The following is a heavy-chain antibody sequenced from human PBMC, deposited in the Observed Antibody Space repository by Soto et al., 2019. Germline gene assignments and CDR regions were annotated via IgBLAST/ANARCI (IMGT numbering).Heavy chain of an antibody. J-gene: IGHJ5*02. CDR2: IYWNDDK. CDR3: AHSIFGVVITTYNWFDP. V-gene: IGHV2-5*01. Sequence: QITLKESGPTLVKPTQTLTLTCTFSGFSLSTSGVGVGWIRQPPGKALEWLALIYWNDDKRYSPSLKSRLTITNDASKSPVVLTMTNMDPVDTATYYRAHSIFGVVITTYNWFDPWGQGTLVTVSS. D-gene: IGHD3-3*01. CDR1: GFSLSTSGVG.